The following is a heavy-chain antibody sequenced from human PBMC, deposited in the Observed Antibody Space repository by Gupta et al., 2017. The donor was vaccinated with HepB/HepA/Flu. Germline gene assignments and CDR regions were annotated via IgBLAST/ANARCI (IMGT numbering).Heavy chain of an antibody. D-gene: IGHD3-22*01. V-gene: IGHV5-51*01. CDR2: IYPGDSDT. J-gene: IGHJ3*02. CDR3: ARATYYYDSSGHQPDAFDI. CDR1: GYSFTSYW. Sequence: EVQLVQSGAEVKKPGESLKISCKGSGYSFTSYWIGWVRQMPGKGLEWMGIIYPGDSDTRYSPSFQGQVTISADKSISTAYLQWSSLKASDTAMYYCARATYYYDSSGHQPDAFDIWGQGTMVTVSS.